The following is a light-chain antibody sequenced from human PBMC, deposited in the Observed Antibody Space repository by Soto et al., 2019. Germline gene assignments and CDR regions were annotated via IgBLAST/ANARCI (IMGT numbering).Light chain of an antibody. Sequence: QSALTQPRSVSGSPGQSVTISCTGTSSDVGSYNYVSWYQQHPGKAPKLMIYDVNKRPSGVPDRFSGSKSGKTASLTISGLQAEDEADYYCCSYAGSYTLIFGGGTKLTVL. CDR1: SSDVGSYNY. CDR2: DVN. CDR3: CSYAGSYTLI. J-gene: IGLJ2*01. V-gene: IGLV2-11*01.